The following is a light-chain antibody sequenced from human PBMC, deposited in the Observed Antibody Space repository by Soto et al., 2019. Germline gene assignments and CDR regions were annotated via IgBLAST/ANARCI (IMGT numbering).Light chain of an antibody. Sequence: QLVLTQSSSASASLGSSVKLTCTLSSGHSSYIIAWHQQQPGKAPRYLMKLEGSGTYNKGSGVPDRFSGSSSGADRYLTISNFQFEDEDDYYCETWDTNTRVFGGGTKLTVL. J-gene: IGLJ2*01. V-gene: IGLV4-60*02. CDR2: LEGSGTY. CDR1: SGHSSYI. CDR3: ETWDTNTRV.